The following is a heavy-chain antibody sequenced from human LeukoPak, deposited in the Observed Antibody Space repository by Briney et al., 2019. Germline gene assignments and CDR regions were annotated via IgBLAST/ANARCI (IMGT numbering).Heavy chain of an antibody. CDR3: ARSSVVVAATPEFGYFDY. Sequence: GRSLRLSCAASGFTFSSYAMHWVRQAPGKGLEWVAVISYDGSNKYCADSVKGRFTISRDNSKNTLYLQMNSLRAEDTAVYYCARSSVVVAATPEFGYFDYWGQGTLVTVSS. V-gene: IGHV3-30-3*01. J-gene: IGHJ4*02. D-gene: IGHD2-15*01. CDR2: ISYDGSNK. CDR1: GFTFSSYA.